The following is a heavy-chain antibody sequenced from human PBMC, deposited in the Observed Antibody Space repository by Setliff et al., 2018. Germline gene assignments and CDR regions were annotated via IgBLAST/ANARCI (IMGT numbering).Heavy chain of an antibody. CDR3: ARGQAIRIRAAAGMWDR. CDR1: GYTFTSYA. Sequence: ASVKVSCKASGYTFTSYAMHWVRQAPGQRLEWMGWINAGNGNTKYSQKFQGRVTITRDTSASTVYLEMTSLSSEDTAVYYCARGQAIRIRAAAGMWDRWGQGTLVTVSS. J-gene: IGHJ4*02. CDR2: INAGNGNT. D-gene: IGHD6-13*01. V-gene: IGHV1-3*01.